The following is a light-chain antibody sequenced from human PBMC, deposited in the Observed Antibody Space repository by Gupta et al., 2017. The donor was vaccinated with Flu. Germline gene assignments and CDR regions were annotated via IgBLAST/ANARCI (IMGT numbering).Light chain of an antibody. Sequence: ITCRASQGISSWLAWYQQKPGKAPKLLSYAASSLQSGVPSRVIGSGSGTDFTLTISSLQPEDCATYYCQQADSSTSTFGQGTKLEIK. V-gene: IGKV1-12*02. CDR3: QQADSSTST. CDR1: QGISSW. J-gene: IGKJ2*01. CDR2: AAS.